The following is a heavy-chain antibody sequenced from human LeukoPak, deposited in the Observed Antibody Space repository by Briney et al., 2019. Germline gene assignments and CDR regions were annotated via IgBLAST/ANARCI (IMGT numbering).Heavy chain of an antibody. J-gene: IGHJ4*02. Sequence: ASVKVSCKASGYTFTCYYMHWVRQAPGQGLEWMGWINPNSGGTNYAQKFQGRVTMTRDTSISTAYMELSRLRSDDTAVYYCARVYGSGSYPSYYFDYWGQGTLVTVSS. CDR3: ARVYGSGSYPSYYFDY. D-gene: IGHD3-10*01. CDR1: GYTFTCYY. CDR2: INPNSGGT. V-gene: IGHV1-2*02.